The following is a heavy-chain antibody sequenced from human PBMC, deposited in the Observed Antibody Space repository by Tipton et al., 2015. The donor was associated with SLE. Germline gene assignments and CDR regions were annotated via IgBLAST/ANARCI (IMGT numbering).Heavy chain of an antibody. CDR3: ARGEQWLVFAFDI. Sequence: TLSLTCTVSGGSISSGGYYWSWIRQHPGKGLEWIGYIYYSGSTYYNPSLKSRVTVSIDTSKNQFSLKLSSVTAADTAVYYCARGEQWLVFAFDIWGQGTMVTVSS. CDR2: IYYSGST. V-gene: IGHV4-31*03. J-gene: IGHJ3*02. CDR1: GGSISSGGYY. D-gene: IGHD6-19*01.